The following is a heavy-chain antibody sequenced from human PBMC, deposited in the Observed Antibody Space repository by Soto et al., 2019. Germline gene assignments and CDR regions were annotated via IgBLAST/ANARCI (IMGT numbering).Heavy chain of an antibody. J-gene: IGHJ4*02. Sequence: SETLSLTCTVSGGSISSYYWSWIRQPPGKGLEWIGYIYYSGSTNYNPSLKSRVTISVDTSKNQFSLKLSSVTAADTAVYYCARVPGDYGDYTLDYWGQGTLVTVPS. D-gene: IGHD4-17*01. CDR2: IYYSGST. CDR3: ARVPGDYGDYTLDY. CDR1: GGSISSYY. V-gene: IGHV4-59*01.